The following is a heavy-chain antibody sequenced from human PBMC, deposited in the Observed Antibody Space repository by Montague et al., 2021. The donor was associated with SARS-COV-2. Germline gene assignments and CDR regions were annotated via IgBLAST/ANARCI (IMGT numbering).Heavy chain of an antibody. D-gene: IGHD2-21*02. Sequence: SETLSLTCTVSGGSIVSSSYNWDWIRQPPGQGLDYIGSLYYSGSTFHNPSLKSRVTMSVDTSRHQFYLNLTSVTAPDTARYFCAREWVGYQPRVTDFDFRGQGTMVTVSS. J-gene: IGHJ3*01. CDR3: AREWVGYQPRVTDFDF. V-gene: IGHV4-39*02. CDR2: LYYSGST. CDR1: GGSIVSSSYN.